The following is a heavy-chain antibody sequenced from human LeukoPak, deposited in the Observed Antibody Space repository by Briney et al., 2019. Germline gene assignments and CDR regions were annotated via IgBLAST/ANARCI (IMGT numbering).Heavy chain of an antibody. J-gene: IGHJ6*03. Sequence: SEILSLTCAVYGGSFSGHYWTWIRQPPGKGLEWIGEINHSGSTNYNPSLKSRVTISVDTSKNQFSLKVSSVTAADTAVYYCARVKDPGGYYYYYHMDIWGKGTTVTVSS. V-gene: IGHV4-34*01. CDR1: GGSFSGHY. D-gene: IGHD3-16*01. CDR3: ARVKDPGGYYYYYHMDI. CDR2: INHSGST.